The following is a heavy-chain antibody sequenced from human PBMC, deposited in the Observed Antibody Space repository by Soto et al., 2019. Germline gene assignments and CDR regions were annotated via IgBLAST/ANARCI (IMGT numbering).Heavy chain of an antibody. CDR3: ARAWYQLLYTWFEP. CDR2: INAGNGNT. D-gene: IGHD2-2*01. Sequence: GASVKVSCKASGYTFTIYSMHWVRQAPGQRLEWMGWINAGNGNTKYSQKFQGRVIITRDTSASTVYMQLSNLRSEDTAVYYCARAWYQLLYTWFEPWGQGTLVTVSS. CDR1: GYTFTIYS. J-gene: IGHJ5*02. V-gene: IGHV1-3*01.